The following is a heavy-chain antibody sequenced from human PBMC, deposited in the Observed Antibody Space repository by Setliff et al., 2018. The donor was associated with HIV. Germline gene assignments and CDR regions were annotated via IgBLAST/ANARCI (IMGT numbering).Heavy chain of an antibody. J-gene: IGHJ4*02. V-gene: IGHV1-69*13. Sequence: SVKVSCKASGGTFSCYAISWVRQAPGKGLECMGGIIPVFRTANYAQKFQGRVTITAEESTSTAYMELGSLRSEDTAVYYWARGAKITYSFDYWGQGTLVTVSS. CDR2: IIPVFRTA. D-gene: IGHD3-10*01. CDR1: GGTFSCYA. CDR3: ARGAKITYSFDY.